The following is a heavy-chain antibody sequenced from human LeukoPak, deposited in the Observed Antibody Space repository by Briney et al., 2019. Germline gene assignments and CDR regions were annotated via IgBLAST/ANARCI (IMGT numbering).Heavy chain of an antibody. CDR3: ARDRDSSGYSSDAFDI. CDR1: GFSISSYS. J-gene: IGHJ3*02. Sequence: GGSLRLSCAASGFSISSYSMNWVRQAPGKGLEWVSSISSSSSYIYYVDSVKGRFTLSRDNAKNSLYPQMNSLRAEDTAVYYCARDRDSSGYSSDAFDIWGQGTMVTVSS. V-gene: IGHV3-21*04. CDR2: ISSSSSYI. D-gene: IGHD3-22*01.